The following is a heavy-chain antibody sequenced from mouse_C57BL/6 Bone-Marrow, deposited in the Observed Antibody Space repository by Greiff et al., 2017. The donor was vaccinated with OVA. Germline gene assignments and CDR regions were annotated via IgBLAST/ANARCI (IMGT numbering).Heavy chain of an antibody. CDR1: GYAFSSSW. CDR3: AREGRYWYFDV. V-gene: IGHV1-82*01. J-gene: IGHJ1*03. D-gene: IGHD3-3*01. Sequence: QVQLQQSGPELVKPGASVKISCKASGYAFSSSWMNWVKQRPGKGLEWIGRIYPGDGDTNYNGKFKGKATLTADKSSSTAYMQLRSLTSEDSAVYFCAREGRYWYFDVWGTGTTVTVSS. CDR2: IYPGDGDT.